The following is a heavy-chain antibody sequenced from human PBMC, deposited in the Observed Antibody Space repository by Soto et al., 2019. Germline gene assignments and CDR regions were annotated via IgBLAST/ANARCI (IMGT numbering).Heavy chain of an antibody. J-gene: IGHJ4*02. CDR2: IYYSGST. CDR1: GGTIVSYY. D-gene: IGHD5-12*01. Sequence: PSETMSLPWTVAGGTIVSYYCRCIIQNQRKGLEWIGSIYYSGSTYYNPSLKSRVTISVDTSKNQFSLKLSSVTAADTAVYYCAKHEHSVYSIIPLFEYWGQGTLVTVSS. CDR3: AKHEHSVYSIIPLFEY. V-gene: IGHV4-39*01.